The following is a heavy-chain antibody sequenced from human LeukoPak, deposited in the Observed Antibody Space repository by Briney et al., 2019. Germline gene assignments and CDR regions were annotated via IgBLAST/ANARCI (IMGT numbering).Heavy chain of an antibody. CDR1: GYTFTSYG. D-gene: IGHD3-10*01. V-gene: IGHV1-18*01. CDR3: AKDDYYGSGSYPHY. J-gene: IGHJ4*02. CDR2: ISAYNGST. Sequence: APVKVSCKASGYTFTSYGINWVRQAPGQGLEWMGWISAYNGSTNYAQKLQGRVTMTTDASTSTAYMELRSLRSDDTAVYYCAKDDYYGSGSYPHYWGQGTLVTVSS.